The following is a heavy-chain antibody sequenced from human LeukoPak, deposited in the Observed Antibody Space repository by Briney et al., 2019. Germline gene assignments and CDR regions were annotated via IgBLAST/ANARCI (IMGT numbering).Heavy chain of an antibody. V-gene: IGHV3-7*01. CDR3: ARETVGDAFDI. Sequence: PGGSLRLSCAASGFTFSSYAMSWVRQAPGKGLEWVANIKQDGSEKYYVDSVKGRFTISRDNAKNSLYLQMNSLRAEDTAVYYCARETVGDAFDIWGQGTMVTVSS. CDR1: GFTFSSYA. CDR2: IKQDGSEK. J-gene: IGHJ3*02.